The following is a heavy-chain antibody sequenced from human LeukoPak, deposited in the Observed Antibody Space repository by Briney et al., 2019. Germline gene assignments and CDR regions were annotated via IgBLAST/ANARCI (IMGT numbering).Heavy chain of an antibody. CDR1: GGSISSYY. D-gene: IGHD3-9*01. V-gene: IGHV4-59*01. Sequence: SETLSLTCTVSGGSISSYYWSWIRQPPGKGLEWIGYIYYSGSTNYNPSLKSRVTISVDTSKNQFSLKLSSVTAADTAVYYCARVSDYDILTGYYHNFDYWGQGTLVTVSS. CDR3: ARVSDYDILTGYYHNFDY. J-gene: IGHJ4*02. CDR2: IYYSGST.